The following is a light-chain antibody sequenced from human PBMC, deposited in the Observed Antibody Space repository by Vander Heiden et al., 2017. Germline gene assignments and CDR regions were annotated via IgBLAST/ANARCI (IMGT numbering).Light chain of an antibody. Sequence: DIQLTQSPSFLSASVGDSVTITCRASQGISSYLAWYQQKPGKAPKLLIYAASALQSGVPSRFSGSGSVTEFTLTISSLQPEDFATYYCQQFNSYLFTFGPGTKVDIK. V-gene: IGKV1-9*01. J-gene: IGKJ3*01. CDR1: QGISSY. CDR2: AAS. CDR3: QQFNSYLFT.